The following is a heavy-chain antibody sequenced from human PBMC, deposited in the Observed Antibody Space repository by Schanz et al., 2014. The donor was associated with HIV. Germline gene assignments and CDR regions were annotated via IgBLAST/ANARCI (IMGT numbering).Heavy chain of an antibody. CDR1: GGTFSSFA. J-gene: IGHJ4*02. CDR3: ARDSRTYYDSGTYYTAFDY. CDR2: ISGYTGNT. V-gene: IGHV1-18*01. Sequence: QLVQSGAEVKRPGSSVKVSCKASGGTFSSFAISWVRQAPGQGLEWMGWISGYTGNTKYSQNFQGRVTMTTDTSTNTAYMELRSLRSDDTAVYYCARDSRTYYDSGTYYTAFDYWGQGTLVTVSS. D-gene: IGHD3-10*01.